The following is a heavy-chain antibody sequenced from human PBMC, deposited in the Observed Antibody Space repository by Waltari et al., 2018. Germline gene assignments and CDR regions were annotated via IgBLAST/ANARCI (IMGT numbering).Heavy chain of an antibody. Sequence: QLQLQESGPGLVKPSETLSLTCSVSGGSISTSSYYWGWIRQPPGKGLEWIGSIHYSGSTYYNPSPKSRVTISVDTSKNQFSLRLTSVTAADTAVYYCARHVGEATTFDYWGQGTLVTVSS. CDR2: IHYSGST. CDR1: GGSISTSSYY. J-gene: IGHJ4*02. V-gene: IGHV4-39*01. D-gene: IGHD1-26*01. CDR3: ARHVGEATTFDY.